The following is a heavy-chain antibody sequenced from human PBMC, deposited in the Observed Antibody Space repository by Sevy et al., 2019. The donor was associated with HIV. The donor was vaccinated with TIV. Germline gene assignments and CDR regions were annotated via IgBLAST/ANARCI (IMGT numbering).Heavy chain of an antibody. Sequence: GGSLRLSCAASGFTFSSYWMSWVRQAPGKGLEWVANIKQDGSEKYYVDSVKGRFTISRENAKNSLYLQMNSLRAEDTAVYYCARERRGYCSGGSCYSLAFDIWGQGTMVTVSS. D-gene: IGHD2-15*01. J-gene: IGHJ3*02. CDR1: GFTFSSYW. CDR2: IKQDGSEK. V-gene: IGHV3-7*03. CDR3: ARERRGYCSGGSCYSLAFDI.